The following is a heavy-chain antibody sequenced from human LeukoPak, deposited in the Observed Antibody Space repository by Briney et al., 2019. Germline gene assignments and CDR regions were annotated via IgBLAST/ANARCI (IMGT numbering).Heavy chain of an antibody. J-gene: IGHJ4*02. D-gene: IGHD1-7*01. CDR2: ISSSSSYI. CDR3: ATAGNYRFDN. CDR1: GFTFSSYS. Sequence: GGSLRLSCAASGFTFSSYSMNWVRQAPGRGLEWVSSISSSSSYIYYADSVKGRFTISRDNATNTLYLQMNSLRAEDTAVYYCATAGNYRFDNWGQGTLVTVSS. V-gene: IGHV3-21*01.